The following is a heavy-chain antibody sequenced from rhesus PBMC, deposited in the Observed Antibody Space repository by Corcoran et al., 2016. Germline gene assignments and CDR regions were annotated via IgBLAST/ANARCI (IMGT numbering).Heavy chain of an antibody. J-gene: IGHJ4*01. D-gene: IGHD2-39*02. V-gene: IGHV3S18*01. Sequence: EVQLVESGGGLAKPGGSLRLSWAASGFSFSYYYMYWVRQAPGKGLEWVSVISYTGGSTYYADSVKGRFTISRENAKNTLYLQMDSLRAEDTAVYYCAREVVVSATYLDYWGQGVLVTVSS. CDR2: ISYTGGST. CDR1: GFSFSYYY. CDR3: AREVVVSATYLDY.